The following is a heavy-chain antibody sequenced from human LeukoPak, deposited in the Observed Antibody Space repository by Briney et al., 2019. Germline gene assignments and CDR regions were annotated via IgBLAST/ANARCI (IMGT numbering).Heavy chain of an antibody. CDR3: ARAGTGTTSAFDI. CDR2: ISSGGSTI. D-gene: IGHD1-7*01. V-gene: IGHV3-48*03. J-gene: IGHJ3*02. Sequence: GGSLRLSCAASGLTFSSYEMNWVRQAPGKGLEWVSYISSGGSTIYYADSVKGRFTISRDNTKNSLYLQMNSLRAEDTAVYYCARAGTGTTSAFDIWGQGTMVTVSS. CDR1: GLTFSSYE.